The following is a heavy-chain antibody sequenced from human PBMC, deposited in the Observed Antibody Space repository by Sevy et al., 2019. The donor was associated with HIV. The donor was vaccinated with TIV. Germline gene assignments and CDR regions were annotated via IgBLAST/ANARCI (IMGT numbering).Heavy chain of an antibody. D-gene: IGHD2-2*01. CDR2: IIPIFGTA. J-gene: IGHJ6*02. CDR1: GGTFSSYA. Sequence: ASVKVSCKASGGTFSSYAISWVRQAPGQGLEWMGGIIPIFGTANYAQKFQGRVTITADESTSTAYMELSSLRSEDTAVYYCARPTVDRYCSSTSCYEGIYYYYGMDVWGQGTTVTVSS. CDR3: ARPTVDRYCSSTSCYEGIYYYYGMDV. V-gene: IGHV1-69*13.